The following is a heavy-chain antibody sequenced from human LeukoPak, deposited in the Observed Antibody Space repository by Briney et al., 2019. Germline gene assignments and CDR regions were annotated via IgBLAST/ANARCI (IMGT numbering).Heavy chain of an antibody. CDR2: LSGSGGST. D-gene: IGHD2-2*02. Sequence: GGSLRLSCAASGFTFSSYAMSWVRQAPGKGLEWVSGLSGSGGSTYYADSVKGRFTISRDNSKNTLYLQMNSLRAEDTAVYYCARGTRPAAIVDYWGQGTLVTVSS. J-gene: IGHJ4*02. CDR1: GFTFSSYA. V-gene: IGHV3-23*01. CDR3: ARGTRPAAIVDY.